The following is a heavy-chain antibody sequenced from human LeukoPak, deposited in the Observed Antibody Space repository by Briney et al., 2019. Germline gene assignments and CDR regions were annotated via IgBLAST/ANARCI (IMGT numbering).Heavy chain of an antibody. J-gene: IGHJ4*02. Sequence: NPGGSLRLSCAASGFTFSSYSMNWVRQAPGKGLEWVSSISSSSSYIYYADSVKGRFTISRDNAKNSLYLQMNSLRAEDTAVYYCARDAVGFGELSAVDYWGQGTLVTVSS. CDR1: GFTFSSYS. V-gene: IGHV3-21*01. CDR3: ARDAVGFGELSAVDY. CDR2: ISSSSSYI. D-gene: IGHD3-10*01.